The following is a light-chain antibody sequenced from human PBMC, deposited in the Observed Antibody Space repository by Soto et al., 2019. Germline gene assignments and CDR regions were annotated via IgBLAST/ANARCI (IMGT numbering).Light chain of an antibody. J-gene: IGKJ5*01. V-gene: IGKV1-5*03. CDR1: QGIGDT. Sequence: MRHYPATLSVSPVDGSTLSSRASQGIGDTLAWYQHKPGKAPKLLIYKASTLKSGVPSRFSGSGSGTEFTLTISRLEPEDFAVYYCQQYGSSPNFGQGTRLEIK. CDR3: QQYGSSPN. CDR2: KAS.